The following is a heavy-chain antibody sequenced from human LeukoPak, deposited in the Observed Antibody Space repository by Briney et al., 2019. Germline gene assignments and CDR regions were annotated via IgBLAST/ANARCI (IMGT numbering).Heavy chain of an antibody. CDR3: ARHKTAVARDRNFDP. V-gene: IGHV5-10-1*01. CDR2: IDPSDSYT. CDR1: GYSFTSYW. J-gene: IGHJ5*02. Sequence: GESLKISCKGSGYSFTSYWISWVRQMTGKGLEWMGRIDPSDSYTNYSPSFQGHVTISADKSISTAYLQWTSLKASDTAMYYCARHKTAVARDRNFDPWGQGTLVTVSS. D-gene: IGHD6-19*01.